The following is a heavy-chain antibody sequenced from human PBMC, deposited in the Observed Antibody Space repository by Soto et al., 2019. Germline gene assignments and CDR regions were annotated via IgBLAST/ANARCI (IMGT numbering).Heavy chain of an antibody. D-gene: IGHD6-6*01. V-gene: IGHV3-48*01. Sequence: GGSLRLSCAASGFTFSSYSMNWVRQAPGKGLEWVSYISSSSTIYYADSVKGRFTISRDNAKNSLYLQMNSLRAEDTAVYYCARPHSSSSRPFDYWGQGTLVTVSS. CDR1: GFTFSSYS. CDR3: ARPHSSSSRPFDY. CDR2: ISSSSTI. J-gene: IGHJ4*02.